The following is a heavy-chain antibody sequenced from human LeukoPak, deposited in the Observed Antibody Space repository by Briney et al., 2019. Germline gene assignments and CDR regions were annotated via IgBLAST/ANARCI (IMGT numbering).Heavy chain of an antibody. CDR2: INHSGST. CDR1: GGSFSGYY. Sequence: PSETLCLTCAVYGGSFSGYYWSWTRQPPGKVLEWIGEINHSGSTNYNPSLKSRVTISVDTSKNQFSLKLSSVTAADTAVYYCARLSSYGGNSVDAFDIWGQGTMVTVSS. J-gene: IGHJ3*02. D-gene: IGHD4-23*01. CDR3: ARLSSYGGNSVDAFDI. V-gene: IGHV4-34*01.